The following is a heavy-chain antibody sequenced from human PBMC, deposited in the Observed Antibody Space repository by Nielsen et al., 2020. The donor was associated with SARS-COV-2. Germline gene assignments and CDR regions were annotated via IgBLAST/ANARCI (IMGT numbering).Heavy chain of an antibody. D-gene: IGHD1-1*01. V-gene: IGHV1-24*01. CDR3: ATRVSGDRVLENAFHI. J-gene: IGHJ3*02. CDR1: GYTLTELF. CDR2: FLPEDGET. Sequence: ASVQVSCKVSGYTLTELFMHWVRQAPGKGLEWMGGFLPEDGETIYAQKFQGRVTMTEDTSTDTAYMELSSLRSEDTDVYYCATRVSGDRVLENAFHILDQGTMVTVSS.